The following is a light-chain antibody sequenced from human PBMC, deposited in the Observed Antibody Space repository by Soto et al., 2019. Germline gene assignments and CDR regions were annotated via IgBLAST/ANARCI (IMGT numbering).Light chain of an antibody. CDR1: SSNIGSNT. J-gene: IGLJ1*01. CDR3: AAWDGSLNGHV. V-gene: IGLV1-44*01. CDR2: SNN. Sequence: QSVLTQPPSASGTPGQRVTISCSGSSSNIGSNTVNWYQQLPGTAPKLLIYSNNQRPSGVPDRFSGSNSGTSASLAISGLQSEDEADYYCAAWDGSLNGHVFGTGTKVTV.